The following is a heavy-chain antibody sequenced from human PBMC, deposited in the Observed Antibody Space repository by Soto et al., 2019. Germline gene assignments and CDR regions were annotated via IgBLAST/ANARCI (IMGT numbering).Heavy chain of an antibody. J-gene: IGHJ4*02. Sequence: ASVKVSCKASGYTFTSYAMHWVRQAPGQRLEWMGWINAGNGNTKYSQKFQGRVTITRDTSASTAYMELSSLRSEDTAVYYCARGGVYSGSYYFDYWGQGTLVTVSS. CDR3: ARGGVYSGSYYFDY. D-gene: IGHD1-26*01. CDR1: GYTFTSYA. CDR2: INAGNGNT. V-gene: IGHV1-3*01.